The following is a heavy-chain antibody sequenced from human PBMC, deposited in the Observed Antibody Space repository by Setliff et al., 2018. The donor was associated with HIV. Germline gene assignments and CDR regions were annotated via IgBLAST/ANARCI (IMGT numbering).Heavy chain of an antibody. Sequence: SETLSLTCAVYGGSFSGYYWSWIRQPPGKGLEWIGEINHSGSSYLNPSLRSRVTISLDTSKYHVSLRLRSVTAADTAVYYCARDSYYYDSSGYNVRDAFDIWGQGTMVTVSS. D-gene: IGHD3-22*01. CDR3: ARDSYYYDSSGYNVRDAFDI. CDR1: GGSFSGYY. J-gene: IGHJ3*02. V-gene: IGHV4-34*01. CDR2: INHSGSS.